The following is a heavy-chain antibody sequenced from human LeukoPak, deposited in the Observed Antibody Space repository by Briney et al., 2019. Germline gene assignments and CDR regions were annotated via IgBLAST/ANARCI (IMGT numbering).Heavy chain of an antibody. V-gene: IGHV4-34*01. Sequence: SETLSLTCAVYGGSFSGYYWGWIRQPPGKGLEWIGSIYYSGSTYYNPSLKSRVTISVDTSKNQFSLKLSSVTAADTAVYYCARVSRPERWLQLQGAFDIWGQGTMVTVSS. CDR2: IYYSGST. CDR3: ARVSRPERWLQLQGAFDI. J-gene: IGHJ3*02. D-gene: IGHD5-24*01. CDR1: GGSFSGYY.